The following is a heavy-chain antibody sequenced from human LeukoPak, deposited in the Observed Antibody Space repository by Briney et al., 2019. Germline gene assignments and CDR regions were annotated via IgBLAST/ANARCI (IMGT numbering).Heavy chain of an antibody. J-gene: IGHJ4*02. V-gene: IGHV3-53*01. CDR1: GFTVSSNY. CDR2: IYSGGST. CDR3: ARGLEYSSSAPFDY. Sequence: GGSLRLSCAASGFTVSSNYMSWVRQAPGKGLEWVSVIYSGGSTYYADSVKGRFTISRDNSKNTLYLQMNSLRAEDTAVYYCARGLEYSSSAPFDYWGQGTLVTVSS. D-gene: IGHD6-6*01.